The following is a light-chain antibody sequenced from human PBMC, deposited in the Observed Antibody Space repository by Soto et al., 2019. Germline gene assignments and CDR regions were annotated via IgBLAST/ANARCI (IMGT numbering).Light chain of an antibody. Sequence: DLQLTQSPSSLSASVGDKVTITCRASQSIRSYLNWVQQKPGKAPKLLIYDASSLQTGVPSRFSGSATGTDFSRTISSLQPEDFATYYCQQSYSTPPWTFGQGTKVEIK. CDR2: DAS. CDR1: QSIRSY. CDR3: QQSYSTPPWT. V-gene: IGKV1-39*01. J-gene: IGKJ1*01.